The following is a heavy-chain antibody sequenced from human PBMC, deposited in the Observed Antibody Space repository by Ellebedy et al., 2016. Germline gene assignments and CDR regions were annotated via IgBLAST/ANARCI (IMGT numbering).Heavy chain of an antibody. CDR1: GFTFSSST. CDR2: ISFDGRAV. Sequence: GESLKISXAASGFTFSSSTMHWVRQAPGWGLDWVAGISFDGRAVHYADSVKGRFTISRDNSKNTLSLQMNSLRAEDTAVYYCYYGHYSASWGQGTLVTVSS. J-gene: IGHJ4*02. CDR3: YYGHYSAS. V-gene: IGHV3-30*04. D-gene: IGHD4-17*01.